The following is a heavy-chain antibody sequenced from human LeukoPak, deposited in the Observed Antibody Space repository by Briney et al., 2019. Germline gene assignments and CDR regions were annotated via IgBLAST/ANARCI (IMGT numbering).Heavy chain of an antibody. V-gene: IGHV1-2*02. J-gene: IGHJ4*02. CDR2: INPNSGGT. CDR3: ARLRAPRSYSYFYY. CDR1: GYTFTSYY. Sequence: ASVRVSCKASGYTFTSYYMHWVRQAPGQGLEWMGWINPNSGGTNYAQKFQGRVTMTRDTSISTAYMELSRLRSDDTAVYYCARLRAPRSYSYFYYWGQGTLVTVSS. D-gene: IGHD2-21*01.